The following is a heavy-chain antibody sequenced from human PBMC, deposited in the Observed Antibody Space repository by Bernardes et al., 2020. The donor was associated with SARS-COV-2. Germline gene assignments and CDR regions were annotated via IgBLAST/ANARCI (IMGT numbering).Heavy chain of an antibody. CDR2: IRGRDVGGTT. CDR3: TSSHAAYEFWSGPPWSCLDA. D-gene: IGHD3-3*01. CDR1: GLKFDNAW. Sequence: ASLRLSCRASGLKFDNAWMNWVRQTPGKVLEWNGRIRGRDVGGTTDYADPVKGRFTMSRDASQNILYLQLNDLREADTGVYYCTSSHAAYEFWSGPPWSCLDAWGQGTTVTVSS. V-gene: IGHV3-15*07. J-gene: IGHJ6*02.